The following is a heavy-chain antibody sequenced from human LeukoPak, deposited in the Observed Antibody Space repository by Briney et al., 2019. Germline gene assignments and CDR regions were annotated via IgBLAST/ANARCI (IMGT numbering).Heavy chain of an antibody. D-gene: IGHD5-24*01. CDR1: GGSISSYY. Sequence: SETLSLTCTVSGGSISSYYWSWIRQPPGKGLEWIGYIYYSGSTNYNPSLKSRVTISVDTSKNQFSLKLSSVTAAETAVDYCAREGRYRYGYNEYHSYMDIWGKGTTVTVSS. J-gene: IGHJ6*03. CDR3: AREGRYRYGYNEYHSYMDI. V-gene: IGHV4-59*01. CDR2: IYYSGST.